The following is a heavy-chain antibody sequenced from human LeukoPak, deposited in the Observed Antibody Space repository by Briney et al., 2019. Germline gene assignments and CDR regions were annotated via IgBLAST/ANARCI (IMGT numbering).Heavy chain of an antibody. CDR2: MNPNSGNT. CDR1: GYTFTSYD. V-gene: IGHV1-8*01. D-gene: IGHD3-10*01. CDR3: ARVGYYYGSGSPYYFDY. Sequence: ASVKVSCKASGYTFTSYDINWVRQATGQGLEWMGWMNPNSGNTGYAQKFQGRVTMTRNTSISTAYMELSSLRSEDTAVYYCARVGYYYGSGSPYYFDYWGQGTLVTVSS. J-gene: IGHJ4*02.